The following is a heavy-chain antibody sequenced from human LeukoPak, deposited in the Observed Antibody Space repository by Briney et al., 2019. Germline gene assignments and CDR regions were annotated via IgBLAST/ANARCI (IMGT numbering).Heavy chain of an antibody. CDR3: ARGQQWLEAFDY. Sequence: ASVKVSCKASGYTFTGYYIHWVRQAPGQGLQWMGWINPNSGFAHYPQNFQGRLTMTRDTSISTVYMELSRLRSDDSAVYYCARGQQWLEAFDYWGLGTLVTVSS. V-gene: IGHV1-2*02. D-gene: IGHD6-19*01. CDR2: INPNSGFA. J-gene: IGHJ4*02. CDR1: GYTFTGYY.